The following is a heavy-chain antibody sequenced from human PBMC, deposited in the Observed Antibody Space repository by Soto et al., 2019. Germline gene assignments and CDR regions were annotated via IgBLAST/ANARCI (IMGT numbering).Heavy chain of an antibody. Sequence: QVQLVESGGGVVQPGRSLRLSCAASGFTLSSYGMHWVRQAPGKGLEWVAVISYDGSNKYYADSVKGRFTISRDNSKNTLYLQMNSLRAEDTAVYYCAKGSTAMTYFDYWGQGTRVTVSS. CDR3: AKGSTAMTYFDY. CDR1: GFTLSSYG. J-gene: IGHJ4*02. V-gene: IGHV3-30*18. D-gene: IGHD5-18*01. CDR2: ISYDGSNK.